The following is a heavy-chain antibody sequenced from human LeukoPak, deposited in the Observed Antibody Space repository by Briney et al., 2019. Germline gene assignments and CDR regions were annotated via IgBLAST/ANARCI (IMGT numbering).Heavy chain of an antibody. V-gene: IGHV3-21*01. CDR2: ISSSSSYI. D-gene: IGHD3-3*01. J-gene: IGHJ5*02. CDR1: GFTFSSYS. Sequence: GGSLRLSCAASGFTFSSYSMNWVRQAPGKGLEWVSSISSSSSYIYYADSVKGRFTISRDNAKNSLYLQMNSLRAEDTAVYYCARVATYFWSGSNWFDPWGQGTLVTVSS. CDR3: ARVATYFWSGSNWFDP.